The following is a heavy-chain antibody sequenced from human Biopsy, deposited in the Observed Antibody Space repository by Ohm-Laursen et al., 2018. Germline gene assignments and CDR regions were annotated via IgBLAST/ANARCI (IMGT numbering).Heavy chain of an antibody. J-gene: IGHJ5*02. V-gene: IGHV6-1*01. CDR2: TYYRTQWFF. D-gene: IGHD1-1*01. Sequence: SQTLSLTCAISGDSISNKDAAWDWIRRSPSRGLEWLGGTYYRTQWFFDYAVFVRSRISIKPDTSKNQFSLELNSVTPEDTAVYFCARETPTGIPFNWFDPWGQGTLVTVSS. CDR1: GDSISNKDAA. CDR3: ARETPTGIPFNWFDP.